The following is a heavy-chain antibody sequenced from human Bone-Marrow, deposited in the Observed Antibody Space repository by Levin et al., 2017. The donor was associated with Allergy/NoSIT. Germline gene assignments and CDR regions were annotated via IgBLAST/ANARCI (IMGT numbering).Heavy chain of an antibody. J-gene: IGHJ5*02. V-gene: IGHV3-74*01. Sequence: SCTTSGFTFSTYWMHWVRHVPGKGLEWVARVNGDGSDTIYADSVKGRFSIARDNPKNTVYLQMSTLTVEDTAVYYCARDARVTLFGVVVKNNWFDPWGQGVLVTVSS. CDR2: VNGDGSDT. D-gene: IGHD3-3*01. CDR1: GFTFSTYW. CDR3: ARDARVTLFGVVVKNNWFDP.